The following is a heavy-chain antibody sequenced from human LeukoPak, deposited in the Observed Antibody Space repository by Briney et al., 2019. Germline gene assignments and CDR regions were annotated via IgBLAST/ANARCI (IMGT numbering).Heavy chain of an antibody. V-gene: IGHV4-39*07. CDR3: ARDQAGRHSDY. Sequence: SETLSLTCTVSGGSISSSSYYWGWIRQPPGKGLEWIGSIYYSGSTYYNPSLKSRVTISVDTSKNQFSLKLSSVTAADTAVYYCARDQAGRHSDYWGQGTLVTVSS. D-gene: IGHD6-13*01. CDR2: IYYSGST. J-gene: IGHJ4*02. CDR1: GGSISSSSYY.